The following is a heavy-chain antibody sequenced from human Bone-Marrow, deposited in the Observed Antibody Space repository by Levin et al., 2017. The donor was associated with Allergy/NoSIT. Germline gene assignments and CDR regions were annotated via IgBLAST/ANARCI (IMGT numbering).Heavy chain of an antibody. D-gene: IGHD3-3*02. V-gene: IGHV3-11*05. CDR3: ARGVFSGDAFDI. Sequence: GGSLRLSCAASGFSFSDYYMTWIRQAPGKGLEWVSYVSRSGTYTNYADSVTGRFTISRDDAKSSLYLQMNNLRAEDTGVYFCARGVFSGDAFDIWGQGTRVVVST. J-gene: IGHJ3*02. CDR2: VSRSGTYT. CDR1: GFSFSDYY.